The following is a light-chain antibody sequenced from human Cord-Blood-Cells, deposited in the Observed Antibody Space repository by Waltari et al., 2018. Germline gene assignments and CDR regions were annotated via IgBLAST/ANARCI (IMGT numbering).Light chain of an antibody. V-gene: IGLV3-21*04. J-gene: IGLJ1*01. Sequence: SYVLTQPPSVSVAPGKTARLTCGGNNIGSKSVHWYQQKPGQAPVLVIYYDSDRPSGIPERFSGSNSGNTATLTISRVEAGDEADYYCQVWDSSSDHPGNVFGTGTKVTVL. CDR1: NIGSKS. CDR3: QVWDSSSDHPGNV. CDR2: YDS.